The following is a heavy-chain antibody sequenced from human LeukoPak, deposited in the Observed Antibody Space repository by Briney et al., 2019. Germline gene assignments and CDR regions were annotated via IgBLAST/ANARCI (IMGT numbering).Heavy chain of an antibody. V-gene: IGHV3-23*01. CDR3: AKDREGTIADYFDY. CDR2: ISGSGGST. Sequence: PGGSLRLSCAASGFTFSSYAMSWVRQAPGKGLEWVSSISGSGGSTYYADSVKGRFTISRDNSKNTLYLQMNSLRGEDTAVYYCAKDREGTIADYFDYWGQGTVVTVSS. D-gene: IGHD1-7*01. CDR1: GFTFSSYA. J-gene: IGHJ4*02.